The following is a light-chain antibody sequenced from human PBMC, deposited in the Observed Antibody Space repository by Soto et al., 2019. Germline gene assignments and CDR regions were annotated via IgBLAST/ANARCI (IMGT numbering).Light chain of an antibody. J-gene: IGKJ1*01. CDR2: AAS. Sequence: DIQVTQSPSSLSASVGDRVIITCRASHGINRNLNWYQQKPGQAPKLLIYAASSLQSGVPTRFRGTASGTEFTLTITGQLPEDSASYYCQQSSSALWTFGQGTKVEIK. V-gene: IGKV1-39*01. CDR1: HGINRN. CDR3: QQSSSALWT.